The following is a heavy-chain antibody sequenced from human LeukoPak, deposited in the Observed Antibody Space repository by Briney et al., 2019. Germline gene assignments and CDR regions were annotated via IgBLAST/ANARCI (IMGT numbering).Heavy chain of an antibody. D-gene: IGHD3-3*01. CDR1: GFTLSSYW. V-gene: IGHV3-7*01. Sequence: PGASLRLSCVASGFTLSSYWLSWFRQAPGKGLEWVANLDGDGSTAAYEDSLKGRFTISRDNAKNSLYLQMNNLRVEDTAVYYCARGGAAVAESVYWGQGTLVTVSS. J-gene: IGHJ4*02. CDR2: LDGDGSTA. CDR3: ARGGAAVAESVY.